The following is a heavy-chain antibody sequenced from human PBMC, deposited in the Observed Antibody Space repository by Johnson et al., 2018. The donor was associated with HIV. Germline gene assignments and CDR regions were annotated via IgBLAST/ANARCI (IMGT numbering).Heavy chain of an antibody. V-gene: IGHV3-66*01. D-gene: IGHD1-26*01. Sequence: VQLVESGGGLVQPGGSLTLSCAVSGFTVSSNYMSWVRQAPGKGLEWVSVIYSGGSTYYADSVKGRFTISRDNSKNTLYLQMNSLKTEDTAVYYCTTDLVGIVGATQDAFDIWGQGTMVTVSS. J-gene: IGHJ3*02. CDR1: GFTVSSNY. CDR3: TTDLVGIVGATQDAFDI. CDR2: IYSGGST.